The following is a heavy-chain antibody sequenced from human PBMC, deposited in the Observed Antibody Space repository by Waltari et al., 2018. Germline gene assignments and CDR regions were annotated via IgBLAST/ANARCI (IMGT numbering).Heavy chain of an antibody. CDR1: GYTLTELS. CDR2: FDPEDGET. V-gene: IGHV1-24*01. CDR3: VSPTMVRGVIDYWFDP. Sequence: QVQLVQSGAEVKKPGASVKVSCKVSGYTLTELSMHWVRQAPGKGLEWMGGFDPEDGETIYAQKFQGRVTMTEDTSTDTAYMELSSLRSEDTAVYYCVSPTMVRGVIDYWFDPWGQGTLVTVSS. D-gene: IGHD3-10*01. J-gene: IGHJ5*02.